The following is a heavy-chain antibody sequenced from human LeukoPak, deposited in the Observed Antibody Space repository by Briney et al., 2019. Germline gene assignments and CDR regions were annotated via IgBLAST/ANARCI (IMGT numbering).Heavy chain of an antibody. V-gene: IGHV4-34*01. CDR3: ARRSGSWYRKQSLFDY. D-gene: IGHD6-13*01. Sequence: SETLSLTCAVYGGSFSGYYWSWIRQPPGKGLEWIGEINHSGSTNYNPSLESRVTISVDTSKNQFSLKLSSVTAADTAVYYCARRSGSWYRKQSLFDYWGQGTLVTVSS. CDR2: INHSGST. J-gene: IGHJ4*02. CDR1: GGSFSGYY.